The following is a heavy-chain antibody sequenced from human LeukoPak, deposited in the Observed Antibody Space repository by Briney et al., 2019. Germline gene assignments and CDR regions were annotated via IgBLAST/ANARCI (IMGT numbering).Heavy chain of an antibody. CDR1: GFIISSYE. Sequence: GGSLRLSCAASGFIISSYEMNWVRQAPGKGLEWVSHISSSGSTILYADSVKGRFTISRDNVKNSLYLQMNSLRAEDTAVYYCARVELAPYYYYMDVWGKGTTVTVSS. J-gene: IGHJ6*03. CDR3: ARVELAPYYYYMDV. CDR2: ISSSGSTI. D-gene: IGHD1-7*01. V-gene: IGHV3-48*03.